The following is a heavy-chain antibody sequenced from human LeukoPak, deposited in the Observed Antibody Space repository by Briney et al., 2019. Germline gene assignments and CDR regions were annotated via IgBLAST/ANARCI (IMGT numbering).Heavy chain of an antibody. V-gene: IGHV3-23*01. Sequence: GVSLRLSCAASGVTFSSYAMSWVRQAPGKGLEWVSAISGSGGSTYYADSVKGRFTISRDNSKNTLYLQMNSLRAEDTAVYYCAKDVLLWFGEPSVDWFDPWGQGTLVTVSS. CDR3: AKDVLLWFGEPSVDWFDP. D-gene: IGHD3-10*01. CDR1: GVTFSSYA. J-gene: IGHJ5*02. CDR2: ISGSGGST.